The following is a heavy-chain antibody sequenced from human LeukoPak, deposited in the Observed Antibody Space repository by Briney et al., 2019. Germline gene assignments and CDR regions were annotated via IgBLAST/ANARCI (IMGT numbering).Heavy chain of an antibody. CDR2: INPNSGGT. D-gene: IGHD6-19*01. CDR1: GYTFTGYY. J-gene: IGHJ3*02. Sequence: AASVKVSCKASGYTFTGYYMHWVRQAPGQGLEWMGRINPNSGGTNYAQKFQGRVTMTRDTSISTAYMELSRLRADDTAVYYCERGPRLDSSGWYYGAFDIWGQGTMVTVSS. V-gene: IGHV1-2*06. CDR3: ERGPRLDSSGWYYGAFDI.